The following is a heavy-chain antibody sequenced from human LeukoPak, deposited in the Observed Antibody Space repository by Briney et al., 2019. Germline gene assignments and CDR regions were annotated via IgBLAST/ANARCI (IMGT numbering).Heavy chain of an antibody. Sequence: TGESLRLSCAASGFTFINYAMSSVPQAPGKVLERILGISGSGGSTYFADSVKGRCTSSRDNSKNTLYLQVNGLRGDDTAIYYCAKDDGGSPPDAFDIWGQGTLVSVSS. CDR2: ISGSGGST. D-gene: IGHD1-26*01. CDR1: GFTFINYA. J-gene: IGHJ3*02. V-gene: IGHV3-23*01. CDR3: AKDDGGSPPDAFDI.